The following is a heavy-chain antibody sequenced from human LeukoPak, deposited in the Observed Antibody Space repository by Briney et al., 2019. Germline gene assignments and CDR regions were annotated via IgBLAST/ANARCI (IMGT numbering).Heavy chain of an antibody. J-gene: IGHJ4*02. V-gene: IGHV3-74*01. D-gene: IGHD1-26*01. Sequence: GGSLRLSCVGSGFTFDDYGMSWVRQAPGKGLVWVSRINSDGSITTYADSVKGRFTISRDNAKNTFYLQMNSLRAEDTAVYYCARGTLGATSDYWGQGTLVTVSS. CDR1: GFTFDDYG. CDR3: ARGTLGATSDY. CDR2: INSDGSIT.